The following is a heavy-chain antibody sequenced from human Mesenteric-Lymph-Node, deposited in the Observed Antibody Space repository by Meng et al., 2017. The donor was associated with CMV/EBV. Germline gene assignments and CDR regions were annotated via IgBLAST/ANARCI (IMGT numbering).Heavy chain of an antibody. CDR1: GFTFTIYG. CDR2: VSAYSGNT. D-gene: IGHD3-22*01. J-gene: IGHJ4*02. CDR3: AREGVHRYESSHYYYDDH. Sequence: ASVKVSCKASGFTFTIYGFDWVRQAPGQGLEWMGWVSAYSGNTKFAQNFQGRVTMTTDTSATTAYMELRSLRSDDTAVYYCAREGVHRYESSHYYYDDHWGQGTLVTVSS. V-gene: IGHV1-18*01.